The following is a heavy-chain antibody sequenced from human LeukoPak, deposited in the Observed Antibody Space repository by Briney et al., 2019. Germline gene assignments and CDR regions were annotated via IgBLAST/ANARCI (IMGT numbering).Heavy chain of an antibody. CDR2: IGESGDYI. CDR1: GFTFSSYA. Sequence: GGSLRLSCEASGFTFSSYAMNWVRQAPGKGLEWVSGIGESGDYIYYADSVKGRFTISRDNSKNTLYLQMNSLRVEDTAVYYCAKGRVVVAATKLAKQYYFDYWGQGTLVTVSS. D-gene: IGHD2-15*01. V-gene: IGHV3-23*01. J-gene: IGHJ4*02. CDR3: AKGRVVVAATKLAKQYYFDY.